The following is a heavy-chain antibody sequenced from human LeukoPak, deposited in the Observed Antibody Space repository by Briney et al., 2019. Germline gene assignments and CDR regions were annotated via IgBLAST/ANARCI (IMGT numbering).Heavy chain of an antibody. D-gene: IGHD2-21*01. CDR2: ISGDGGST. Sequence: GGSLRLSCAASGFTFSSYWMHWVRQAPGKGLEWVSLISGDGGSTYYADSVKSRFTISRDNAKNTLYLQMNSLRAEDTAAYYCVRGNFNGGIDHWGQGTLVTVSS. V-gene: IGHV3-74*01. CDR3: VRGNFNGGIDH. J-gene: IGHJ4*02. CDR1: GFTFSSYW.